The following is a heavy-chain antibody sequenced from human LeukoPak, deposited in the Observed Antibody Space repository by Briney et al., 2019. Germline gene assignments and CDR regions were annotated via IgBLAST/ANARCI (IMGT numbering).Heavy chain of an antibody. CDR3: AKGRLWFGELLYFDY. V-gene: IGHV3-23*01. D-gene: IGHD3-10*01. Sequence: GGSLRPSCAASGFTFSSYAMSWVRQAPGKGLEWVSAISGSGGSTYYADSVKGRFTISRDNSKNTLYLQMNSLRAEDTAVYYCAKGRLWFGELLYFDYWGQGTLVTVSS. CDR1: GFTFSSYA. CDR2: ISGSGGST. J-gene: IGHJ4*02.